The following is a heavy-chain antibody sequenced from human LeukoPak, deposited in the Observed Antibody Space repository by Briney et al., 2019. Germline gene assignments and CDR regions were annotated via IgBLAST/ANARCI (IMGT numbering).Heavy chain of an antibody. V-gene: IGHV3-53*01. CDR1: GFTLSAEY. CDR2: IYSGGGT. J-gene: IGHJ5*02. CDR3: ARGGPAYGGNHNWFDP. D-gene: IGHD4-23*01. Sequence: GGSLRLSCAASGFTLSAEYMSWVRQAPGRGLEWVSVIYSGGGTYYANSVKGRFTISRDTSKNTLFLQLSSLRAEDTAMYHCARGGPAYGGNHNWFDPWSQGTLVTVSS.